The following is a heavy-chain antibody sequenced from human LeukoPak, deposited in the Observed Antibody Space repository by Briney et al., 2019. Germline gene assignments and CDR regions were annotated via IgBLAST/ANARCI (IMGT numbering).Heavy chain of an antibody. Sequence: SETLSLTCAVDGGSFSGYYWSWIRQPPGKGLEWIGEINHSGSTNYNPSLKSRVTISVDTSKNQFSLKLSSVTAADTAAYYCARHPQWLRYNWFDPWGQGTLVTVAS. J-gene: IGHJ5*02. D-gene: IGHD6-19*01. V-gene: IGHV4-34*01. CDR1: GGSFSGYY. CDR2: INHSGST. CDR3: ARHPQWLRYNWFDP.